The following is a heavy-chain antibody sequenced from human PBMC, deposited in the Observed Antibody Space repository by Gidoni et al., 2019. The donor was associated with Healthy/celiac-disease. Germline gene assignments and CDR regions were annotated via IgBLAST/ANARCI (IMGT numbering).Heavy chain of an antibody. CDR1: GFTFSSYE. Sequence: EVQLVESGGGLVQPGGSLRLSCAASGFTFSSYEMNWVRQPPGQGLEWVSYISSSGSTIYYADSVKGRFTIARDNAKNSLYLQMNSLRAEDTAVYYCGGGGGSSEFDFDYWGQGTLVTVSS. CDR3: GGGGGSSEFDFDY. V-gene: IGHV3-48*03. CDR2: ISSSGSTI. J-gene: IGHJ4*02. D-gene: IGHD1-26*01.